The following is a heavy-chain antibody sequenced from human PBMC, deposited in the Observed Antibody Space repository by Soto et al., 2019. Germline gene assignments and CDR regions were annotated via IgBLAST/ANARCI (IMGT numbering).Heavy chain of an antibody. D-gene: IGHD2-15*01. CDR3: AKRRGAGGHFDY. V-gene: IGHV3-23*01. Sequence: AGGSLRLSCAASGFTFSSYAMGWVRQGPGKGLEWVAVVSIGGSTHYADSVRGRFTISRDNSKNTLSLQMNSLTAEDTAVYFCAKRRGAGGHFDYWGQGALATVSS. J-gene: IGHJ4*02. CDR1: GFTFSSYA. CDR2: VSIGGST.